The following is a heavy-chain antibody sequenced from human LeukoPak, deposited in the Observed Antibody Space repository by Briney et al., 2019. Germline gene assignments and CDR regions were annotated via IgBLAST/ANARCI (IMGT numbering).Heavy chain of an antibody. D-gene: IGHD2-2*01. V-gene: IGHV3-48*03. CDR2: ISSSGSTI. Sequence: GGSLRLSCAASGFTFTSYEMSWVRQAPGKGLEWVSYISSSGSTIYYADSVKGRFTISRDNAKNSLYLQMNSLRAEDTAVYYCARRYCSSTSCTLDYWGQGTLVTVSS. CDR3: ARRYCSSTSCTLDY. J-gene: IGHJ4*02. CDR1: GFTFTSYE.